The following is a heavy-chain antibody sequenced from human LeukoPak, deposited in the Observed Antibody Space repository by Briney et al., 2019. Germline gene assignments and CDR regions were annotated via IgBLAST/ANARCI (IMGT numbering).Heavy chain of an antibody. J-gene: IGHJ1*01. CDR3: ARGIYDTDSLGLYFDH. Sequence: PGGSLRLSCVASGFTFSSYSMNWVRQAPGKGLEWVSYITSSSSTIYYADSVKGRFTISRDNAKNSLYLQMNSLRAEDTAVYYCARGIYDTDSLGLYFDHWGQGTLVTVSS. D-gene: IGHD3-16*01. CDR1: GFTFSSYS. V-gene: IGHV3-48*01. CDR2: ITSSSSTI.